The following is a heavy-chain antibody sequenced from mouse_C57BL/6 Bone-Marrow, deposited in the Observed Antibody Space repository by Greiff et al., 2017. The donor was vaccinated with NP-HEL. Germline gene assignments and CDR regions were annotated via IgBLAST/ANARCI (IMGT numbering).Heavy chain of an antibody. D-gene: IGHD3-2*02. CDR2: IYPSDSVT. Sequence: QLHQPCPVLLPPGSSVPLSCKSSCYTFPSYCLALVQPSPCHFLSWIGNIYPSDSVTHYNQQFKDKATLTVDKSSSTAYMQLSSLTSEDSAVYYCARRGQLRPSWFAYWGQGTLVTVSA. J-gene: IGHJ3*01. V-gene: IGHV1-61*01. CDR3: ARRGQLRPSWFAY. CDR1: CYTFPSYC.